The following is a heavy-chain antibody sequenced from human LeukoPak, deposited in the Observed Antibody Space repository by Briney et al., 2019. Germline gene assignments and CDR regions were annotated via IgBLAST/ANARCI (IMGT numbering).Heavy chain of an antibody. Sequence: MSSESLSLTCTVSGGSISSGSYYWGWIRHPAGKGREWVGRIYTGGTTNYNSSRKSRVTISVDTSKNQYSLKLSSVTAAGTAVYYCARGKCGGDCYRFYYVMDVWGEGTTVTVSS. CDR3: ARGKCGGDCYRFYYVMDV. CDR2: IYTGGTT. V-gene: IGHV4-61*02. CDR1: GGSISSGSYY. D-gene: IGHD2-21*02. J-gene: IGHJ6*01.